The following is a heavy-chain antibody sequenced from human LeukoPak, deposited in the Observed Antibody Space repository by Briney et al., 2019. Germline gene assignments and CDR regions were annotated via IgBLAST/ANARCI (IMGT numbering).Heavy chain of an antibody. Sequence: ASVKVSCKASGYTFTTYGITWVRQAPGRGLEWMGWTSTYNGNTDYAQKLQGRVTMTTDTSTTTAYMELRSLQSDDTAVYYCARSYDAFDIWGQGTMVTVSS. CDR2: TSTYNGNT. CDR3: ARSYDAFDI. D-gene: IGHD3-10*01. J-gene: IGHJ3*02. V-gene: IGHV1-18*01. CDR1: GYTFTTYG.